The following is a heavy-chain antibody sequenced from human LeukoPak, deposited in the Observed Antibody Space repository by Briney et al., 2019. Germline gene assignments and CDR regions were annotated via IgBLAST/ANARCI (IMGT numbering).Heavy chain of an antibody. J-gene: IGHJ4*02. CDR2: ISSSSSYI. CDR3: ARDSHCSSTSCYFYTY. Sequence: GGSLRLSCVASGFTFSSYSMNWVRQAPGKGLEWVSSISSSSSYIYYADSVKGRFTISRDNAKNSLYLQMNSLRAEDTAVYYCARDSHCSSTSCYFYTYWGQGTLVTVSS. V-gene: IGHV3-21*01. D-gene: IGHD2-2*01. CDR1: GFTFSSYS.